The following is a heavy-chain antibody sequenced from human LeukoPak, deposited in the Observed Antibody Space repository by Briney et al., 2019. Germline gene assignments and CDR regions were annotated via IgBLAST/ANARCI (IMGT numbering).Heavy chain of an antibody. V-gene: IGHV3-7*01. D-gene: IGHD3-22*01. J-gene: IGHJ4*02. CDR3: ARTGVSSRYFPIDY. Sequence: GGSLRLSCAASGFTFSSYWMSWVRQAPGKGLEWVANIKQDGSEKYYVDSVKGRFTISRDNAKNSLYLQMNGLRAEDTAVYYCARTGVSSRYFPIDYWGQGTLVTVSS. CDR2: IKQDGSEK. CDR1: GFTFSSYW.